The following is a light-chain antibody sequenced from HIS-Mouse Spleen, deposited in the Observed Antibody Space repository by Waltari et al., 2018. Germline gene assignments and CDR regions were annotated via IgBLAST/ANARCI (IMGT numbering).Light chain of an antibody. Sequence: SYELTQPPSVSVSPGPTARITCSGDALPKKYAYGYHQKSGQSPVLVIYEDSKRPSGIPERFSGSSSGTMATLTISGAQVEDEADYYCYSTDSSGNHRVFGGGTKLTVL. CDR1: ALPKKY. J-gene: IGLJ2*01. CDR3: YSTDSSGNHRV. V-gene: IGLV3-10*01. CDR2: EDS.